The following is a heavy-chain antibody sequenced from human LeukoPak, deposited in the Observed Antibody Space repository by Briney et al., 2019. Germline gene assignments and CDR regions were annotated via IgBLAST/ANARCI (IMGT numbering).Heavy chain of an antibody. V-gene: IGHV3-9*01. CDR2: IGWNIGSI. Sequence: AGGSLRLSCAASGFTLDDYAMHWVRQAPGKGLGWVSGIGWNIGSIGYADSVKGRFTISRDNAKNSLHLQMNSLRAEDTAVYYCARGNYYCGGDDCYTAEYFQFWGKGTLVTVSS. D-gene: IGHD2-21*01. J-gene: IGHJ1*01. CDR3: ARGNYYCGGDDCYTAEYFQF. CDR1: GFTLDDYA.